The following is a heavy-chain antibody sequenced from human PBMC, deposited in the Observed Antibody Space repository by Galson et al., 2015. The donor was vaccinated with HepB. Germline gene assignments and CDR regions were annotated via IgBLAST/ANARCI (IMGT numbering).Heavy chain of an antibody. CDR2: ISGGGTST. D-gene: IGHD6-19*01. CDR1: GFTFSTHA. CDR3: ARHSGHISGWYTGRGGFDS. V-gene: IGHV3-23*01. J-gene: IGHJ4*02. Sequence: SLRLSCAASGFTFSTHAMTWVRQVPGKGLEWLSTISGGGTSTYYTDSVKGRFTISRDNSKNTLYLQMNSLRPEDTAVYYCARHSGHISGWYTGRGGFDSWGQGTLVTVSA.